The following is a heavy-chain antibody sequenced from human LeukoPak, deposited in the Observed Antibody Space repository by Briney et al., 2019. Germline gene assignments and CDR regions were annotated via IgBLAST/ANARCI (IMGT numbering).Heavy chain of an antibody. CDR2: IIPIFGTA. CDR3: ARGRNDPFYDF. Sequence: SVKVSCKASGGTSSSYAISWVRQAPGQGLEWMGGIIPIFGTANYAQKFQGRVTITADESTSTAYMELSSLRSEDTAVYHCARGRNDPFYDFWSQGTLVTVSS. V-gene: IGHV1-69*13. D-gene: IGHD3-3*01. CDR1: GGTSSSYA. J-gene: IGHJ4*02.